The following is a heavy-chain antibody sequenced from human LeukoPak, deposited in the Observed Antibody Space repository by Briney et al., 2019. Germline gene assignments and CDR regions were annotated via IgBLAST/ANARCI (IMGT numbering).Heavy chain of an antibody. CDR1: GGSISSYY. CDR2: IYYSGST. J-gene: IGHJ3*02. Sequence: PSETLSLTCTDPGGSISSYYWSWIRPPPGKGLEWIGYIYYSGSTNYNPSLKSRVTISVDTSKNQFSLKLSSVTAADTAVYYCARRVRGGWHDAFDIWGQGTMVTVSS. CDR3: ARRVRGGWHDAFDI. D-gene: IGHD6-19*01. V-gene: IGHV4-59*08.